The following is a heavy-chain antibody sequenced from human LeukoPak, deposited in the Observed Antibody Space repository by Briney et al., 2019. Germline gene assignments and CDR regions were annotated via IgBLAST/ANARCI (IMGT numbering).Heavy chain of an antibody. CDR3: ARERTSGWDAFDC. CDR1: GFTFSSFW. CDR2: INSVGSST. V-gene: IGHV3-74*01. D-gene: IGHD6-19*01. J-gene: IGHJ4*02. Sequence: PGGSLRLSCAASGFTFSSFWMHWVRQAPGKGLVWVSRINSVGSSTSYADSVKGRFTISRDNAKNTLYLQMNSLRAEDTAVYYCARERTSGWDAFDCWGQGTLVTVSS.